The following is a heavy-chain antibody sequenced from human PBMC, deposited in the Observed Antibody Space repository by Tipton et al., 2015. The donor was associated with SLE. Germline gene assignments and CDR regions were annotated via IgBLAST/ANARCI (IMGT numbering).Heavy chain of an antibody. V-gene: IGHV4-59*01. J-gene: IGHJ6*03. Sequence: TLSLTCPVSGGSISSYYWSWIRQPPGKGLEWIGYIYYSGSTNYNPSLKSRVTISVDTSKNQFSLKLSSVTAADTAVYYCARVYQRPLVPDYYYYMDVWGQGTTVTISS. CDR1: GGSISSYY. CDR2: IYYSGST. CDR3: ARVYQRPLVPDYYYYMDV. D-gene: IGHD6-25*01.